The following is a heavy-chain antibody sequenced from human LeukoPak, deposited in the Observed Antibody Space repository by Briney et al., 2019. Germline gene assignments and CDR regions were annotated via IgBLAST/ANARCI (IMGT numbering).Heavy chain of an antibody. CDR1: GYTLTELS. CDR2: FDPEDGET. CDR3: ATTYCSSTSCYAYWFDP. J-gene: IGHJ5*02. D-gene: IGHD2-2*01. V-gene: IGHV1-24*01. Sequence: WASVKVSCKVSGYTLTELSMHWVRQAPGKGLEWMGGFDPEDGETIYAQKFQGRVTMTEDTSTDTAYMELSSLRSEDTAVYYCATTYCSSTSCYAYWFDPWGQGTLVTVSS.